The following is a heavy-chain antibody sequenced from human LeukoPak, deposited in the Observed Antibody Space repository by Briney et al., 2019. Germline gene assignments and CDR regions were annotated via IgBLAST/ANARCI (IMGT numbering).Heavy chain of an antibody. CDR1: GFTFSSYS. J-gene: IGHJ4*02. CDR3: AKSIAVAGTPDY. D-gene: IGHD6-19*01. CDR2: ISGSGGST. V-gene: IGHV3-23*01. Sequence: PGGSLRLSCAGSGFTFSSYSMNWVRQAPGKGLEWVSAISGSGGSTYYADSVKGRFTISRDNSKNTLYLQMNSLRAEDTAVYYCAKSIAVAGTPDYWGQGTLVTVSS.